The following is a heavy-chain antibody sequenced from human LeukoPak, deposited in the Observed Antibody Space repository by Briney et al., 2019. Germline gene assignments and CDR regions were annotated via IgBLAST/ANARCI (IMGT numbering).Heavy chain of an antibody. Sequence: SETLSLTCAVYGGSFSGYYWSWIRQPPGKGLEWIGYIYYSGSTNYNPSLKSRVTISVDTSKNQFSLKLSSVTAADTAVYYCARLVDAFDIWGQGTMVTVSS. CDR1: GGSFSGYY. CDR2: IYYSGST. CDR3: ARLVDAFDI. J-gene: IGHJ3*02. V-gene: IGHV4-59*08.